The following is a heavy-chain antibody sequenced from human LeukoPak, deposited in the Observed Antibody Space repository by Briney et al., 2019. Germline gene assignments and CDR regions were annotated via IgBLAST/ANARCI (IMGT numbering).Heavy chain of an antibody. J-gene: IGHJ4*02. CDR3: ASIRVRDTAMVM. Sequence: SETLSLTCTVSGGSISSSSYYWGWIRQPPGKGLEWIGSIYYSGSTYYNPPLKSRVTISVGTSKNQFSLKLSSVTAADTAVYYCASIRVRDTAMVMWGQGTLVTVSS. CDR1: GGSISSSSYY. V-gene: IGHV4-39*01. CDR2: IYYSGST. D-gene: IGHD5-18*01.